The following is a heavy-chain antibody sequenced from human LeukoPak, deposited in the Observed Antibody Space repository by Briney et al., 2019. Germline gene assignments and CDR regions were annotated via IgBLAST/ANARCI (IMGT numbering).Heavy chain of an antibody. CDR1: GFTFNNYV. CDR2: IGTSGDTT. D-gene: IGHD4-17*01. V-gene: IGHV3-23*01. CDR3: ARMGYGDRLYYFDY. Sequence: PGRSLRLSCAASGFTFNNYVMHWVRQAPGKGLEWVSAIGTSGDTTYYADSVKGRFTISRDSSKNTLYLQMNSLRAEDTAVYYCARMGYGDRLYYFDYWGQGTLVTVSS. J-gene: IGHJ4*02.